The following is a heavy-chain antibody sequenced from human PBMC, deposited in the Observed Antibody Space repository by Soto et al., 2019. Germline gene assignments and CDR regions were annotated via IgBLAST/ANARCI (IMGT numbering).Heavy chain of an antibody. D-gene: IGHD3-3*01. J-gene: IGHJ5*02. Sequence: ASVKGSCKASGYTFTSYYMHWVRQAPGQGLEWMGIINPSGGSTSYAQKFQGRVTMTRDTSTSTVYMELSSLRSEDTAVYYCARDREVLTIFGVVIINNWFDPWGQGPWSPSPQ. CDR3: ARDREVLTIFGVVIINNWFDP. V-gene: IGHV1-46*01. CDR1: GYTFTSYY. CDR2: INPSGGST.